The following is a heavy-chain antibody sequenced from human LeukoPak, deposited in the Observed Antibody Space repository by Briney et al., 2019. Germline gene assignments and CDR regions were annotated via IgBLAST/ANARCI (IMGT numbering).Heavy chain of an antibody. J-gene: IGHJ4*02. CDR1: GGSISGYY. Sequence: SETLSLTCNVSGGSISGYYWSWIRQPPGKGLEWIGYIYYSGSTNYNPSLKSRVTISVDTSKNQFSLKLSSVTAADTAVYYCARLEAAAGTIDYWGQGTLVTVSS. CDR3: ARLEAAAGTIDY. D-gene: IGHD6-13*01. CDR2: IYYSGST. V-gene: IGHV4-59*08.